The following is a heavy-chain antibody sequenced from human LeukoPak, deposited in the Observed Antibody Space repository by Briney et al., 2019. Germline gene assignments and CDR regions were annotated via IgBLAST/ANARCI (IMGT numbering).Heavy chain of an antibody. CDR3: ARGGVSYSSSSESHFDY. J-gene: IGHJ4*02. V-gene: IGHV4-34*01. CDR2: INHSGST. Sequence: SETLSLTCAVYGGSFSGYYWSWIRQPPGKGLEWLGEINHSGSTNYNPSLKSRVTISVDTSKNQFSLKLSSVTAADTAVYYCARGGVSYSSSSESHFDYWGQGTLVTVSS. CDR1: GGSFSGYY. D-gene: IGHD6-6*01.